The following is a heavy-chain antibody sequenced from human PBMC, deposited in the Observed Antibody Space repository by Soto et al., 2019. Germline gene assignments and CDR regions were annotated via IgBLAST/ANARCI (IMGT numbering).Heavy chain of an antibody. V-gene: IGHV3-23*01. Sequence: GGSLRLSCAASGFTFSSYAMSWVRQAPGKGLEWVSAISGSGGSTYYADSVKGRFTISRDNSKNTLYLQMNSLRAEDTAVYYCIGSYGRLYFDYWGQGTLVTVSS. D-gene: IGHD5-18*01. CDR3: IGSYGRLYFDY. J-gene: IGHJ4*02. CDR1: GFTFSSYA. CDR2: ISGSGGST.